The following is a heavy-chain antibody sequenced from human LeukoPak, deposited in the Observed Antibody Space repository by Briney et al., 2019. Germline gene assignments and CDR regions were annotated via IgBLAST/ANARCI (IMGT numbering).Heavy chain of an antibody. CDR2: IYTSGST. V-gene: IGHV4-4*07. Sequence: SETLSLTRTVSGGSISSYYWSWIRQPAGKGLEWIGRIYTSGSTNYNPSLKSRVTISVDTSKNQFSLKLSSVTAADTAVYYCASFMVRGVIVSWGQGTLGTVSS. D-gene: IGHD3-10*01. CDR1: GGSISSYY. CDR3: ASFMVRGVIVS. J-gene: IGHJ4*02.